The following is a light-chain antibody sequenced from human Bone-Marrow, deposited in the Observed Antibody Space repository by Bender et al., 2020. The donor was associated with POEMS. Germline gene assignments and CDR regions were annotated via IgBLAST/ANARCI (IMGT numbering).Light chain of an antibody. J-gene: IGLJ1*01. CDR3: YSFSTIHTYV. CDR2: EGS. V-gene: IGLV2-14*02. Sequence: QSALTQPASVSGSPGQSITIFCTGASSDVGSYNLVSWYQQYPGKAPKLIIYEGSERTSGVSNRFFGSKSGNTASLTISGLQAEDEADYYCYSFSTIHTYVFGTGTKVTVL. CDR1: SSDVGSYNL.